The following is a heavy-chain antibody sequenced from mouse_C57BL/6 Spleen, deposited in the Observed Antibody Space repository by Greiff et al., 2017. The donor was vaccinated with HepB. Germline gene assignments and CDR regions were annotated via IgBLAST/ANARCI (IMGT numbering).Heavy chain of an antibody. CDR3: ARDWWLRRNYAMDY. V-gene: IGHV5-4*01. J-gene: IGHJ4*01. D-gene: IGHD2-2*01. Sequence: EVHLVESGGGLVKPGGSLKLSCAASGFTFSSYAMSWVRQTPEKRLEWVATISDGGSYTYYPDNVKGRFTISRDNAKNNLYLQMSHLKSEDTAMYYCARDWWLRRNYAMDYWGQGTSVTVSS. CDR2: ISDGGSYT. CDR1: GFTFSSYA.